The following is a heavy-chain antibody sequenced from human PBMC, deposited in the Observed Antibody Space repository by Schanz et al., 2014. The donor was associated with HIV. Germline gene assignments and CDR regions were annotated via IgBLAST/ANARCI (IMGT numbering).Heavy chain of an antibody. CDR1: GFTFSNYA. J-gene: IGHJ6*02. CDR2: ISYDGSNK. V-gene: IGHV3-30-3*01. CDR3: ARETSGFSTSWPPRYHYYGMDV. D-gene: IGHD6-13*01. Sequence: QVQLVESGGGVVQPGRSLRLSCAVSGFTFSNYAMHWVRQAPGKGLEWVAVISYDGSNKYCADSVKGRFTISRDNSKNTLYLEMNSLRPEDTAVYYCARETSGFSTSWPPRYHYYGMDVWGQGTTVTVSS.